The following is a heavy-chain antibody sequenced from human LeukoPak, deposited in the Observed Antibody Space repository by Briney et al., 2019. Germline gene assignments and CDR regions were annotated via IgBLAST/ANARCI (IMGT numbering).Heavy chain of an antibody. D-gene: IGHD4-17*01. CDR3: AREFDYEGVDP. J-gene: IGHJ5*02. Sequence: PSETLSLTCAVYGGSFSGYYWSWIRQPPGKGLEWIGRIYTSGSTNYNPSLKSRVTISVDTSKNQFSLELSSLTAADTAVYYCAREFDYEGVDPWGQGTLVTVSS. CDR2: IYTSGST. V-gene: IGHV4-4*08. CDR1: GGSFSGYY.